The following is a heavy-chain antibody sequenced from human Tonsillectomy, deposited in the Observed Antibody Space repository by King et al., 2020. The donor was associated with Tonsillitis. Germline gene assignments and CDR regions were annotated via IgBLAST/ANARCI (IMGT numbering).Heavy chain of an antibody. CDR2: MNPNSGNT. CDR3: ARDFCGGGSCYYTWFDP. V-gene: IGHV1-8*01. J-gene: IGHJ5*02. CDR1: GYTFTSHD. Sequence: LQLVQSGAEVQKPGASVKVSCKAFGYTFTSHDINWVRQATGQGLEWMGWMNPNSGNTGYAQKFQGRVTMTRNTSISTAYMELSSLRSEDTAVYYCARDFCGGGSCYYTWFDPWGPGTLIIVSS. D-gene: IGHD2-15*01.